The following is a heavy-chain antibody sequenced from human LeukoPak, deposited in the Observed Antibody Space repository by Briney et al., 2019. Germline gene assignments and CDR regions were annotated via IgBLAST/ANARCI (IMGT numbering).Heavy chain of an antibody. CDR2: INDGGST. J-gene: IGHJ3*02. Sequence: SETLSLTCTVYGGSFSDYFWSWIRQSPGKGLEWIGEINDGGSTNYNPSLMSRVTVSMDRSKRQFSLKMKSVTAADTAVYHCARFSGITRGDWGDAFDIWGQGTTVTVSS. D-gene: IGHD2-21*02. CDR1: GGSFSDYF. V-gene: IGHV4-34*01. CDR3: ARFSGITRGDWGDAFDI.